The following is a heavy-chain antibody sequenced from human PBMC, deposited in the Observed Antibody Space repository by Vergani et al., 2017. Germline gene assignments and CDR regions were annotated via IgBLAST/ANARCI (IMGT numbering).Heavy chain of an antibody. CDR3: ARDGGAMVGGTFDY. J-gene: IGHJ4*02. V-gene: IGHV1-69*01. CDR2: IIPIFGTA. Sequence: QVQLVQSGAEVKKPGSSVKVSCKASGGTFSSYAISWVRQAPGQGLEWMGGIIPIFGTANDAQKFQGRVTITADESTSTAYMERSRLSSEDTAVYYCARDGGAMVGGTFDYWGQGTLVTVSS. D-gene: IGHD3-10*01. CDR1: GGTFSSYA.